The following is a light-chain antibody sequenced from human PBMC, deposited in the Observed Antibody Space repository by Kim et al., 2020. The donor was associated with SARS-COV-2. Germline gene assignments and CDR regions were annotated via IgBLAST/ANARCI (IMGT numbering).Light chain of an antibody. CDR3: NSRDSSGNHLGV. CDR2: GKN. V-gene: IGLV3-19*01. Sequence: SSELTQDPAVSVALGQTVRITCQGDSLRSSYASWYQQKPGQAPVLVLYGKNNRPSGIPDRFSGSSSGNTASLTITGAQAEDEADYYCNSRDSSGNHLGVFGGGTQLTVL. J-gene: IGLJ3*02. CDR1: SLRSSY.